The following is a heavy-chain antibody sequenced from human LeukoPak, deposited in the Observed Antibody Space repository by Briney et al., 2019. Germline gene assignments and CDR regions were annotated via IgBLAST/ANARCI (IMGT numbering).Heavy chain of an antibody. CDR1: GYTFTSYG. J-gene: IGHJ5*02. CDR2: ISAYNGNT. V-gene: IGHV1-18*01. D-gene: IGHD3-10*01. CDR3: AGLWLMRGWFDP. Sequence: ASVKVSCKASGYTFTSYGISWVRQAPGQGLEWMGWISAYNGNTNYAQKLQGRVTMTTDTSTSTAYMELRSLRSDDTAVYYCAGLWLMRGWFDPWGQGTLVTVSS.